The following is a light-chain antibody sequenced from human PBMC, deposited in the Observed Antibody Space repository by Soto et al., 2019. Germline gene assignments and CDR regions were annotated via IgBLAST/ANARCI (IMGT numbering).Light chain of an antibody. J-gene: IGKJ4*01. V-gene: IGKV3-20*01. CDR2: GPS. CDR1: QSVSSSY. CDR3: QQYDTSPLT. Sequence: DIVLTQSPGTLSLSPGERATLSYRASQSVSSSYLAWYQQKPGQAPRLLIYGPSNRATGIPDRFSGSGSATDFTLTISRLEPEDFEVYYCQQYDTSPLTLGGGTKVDI.